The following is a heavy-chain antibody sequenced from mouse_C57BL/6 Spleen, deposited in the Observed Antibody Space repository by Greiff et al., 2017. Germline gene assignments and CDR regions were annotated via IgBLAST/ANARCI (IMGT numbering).Heavy chain of an antibody. J-gene: IGHJ3*01. CDR2: ISSGSSTI. Sequence: EVQGVESGGGLVKPGGSLKLSCAASGFTFSDYGMHWVRQAPEKGLEWVAYISSGSSTIYYADTVKGRFTISRDNAKNTLFLQMPSLRSEDTAMYYCARGSDGYPFAYWGQGTLVTVSA. CDR3: ARGSDGYPFAY. V-gene: IGHV5-17*01. CDR1: GFTFSDYG. D-gene: IGHD2-3*01.